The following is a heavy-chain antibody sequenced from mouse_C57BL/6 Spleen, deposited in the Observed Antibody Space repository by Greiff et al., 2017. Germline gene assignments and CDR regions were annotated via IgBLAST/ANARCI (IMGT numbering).Heavy chain of an antibody. CDR2: IYPSDSET. Sequence: VQLQQPGAELVRPGSSVKLSCKASGYTFTSYWMDWVKQRPGQGLEWIGNIYPSDSETHYNQKFKDKATLTVDKSSSTAYMQLSSLTSEDSAVYYCATITTAWYFDVWGTGTTVTVSS. D-gene: IGHD1-2*01. CDR1: GYTFTSYW. J-gene: IGHJ1*03. V-gene: IGHV1-61*01. CDR3: ATITTAWYFDV.